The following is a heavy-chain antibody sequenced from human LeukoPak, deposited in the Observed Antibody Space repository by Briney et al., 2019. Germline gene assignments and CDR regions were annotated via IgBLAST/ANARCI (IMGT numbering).Heavy chain of an antibody. CDR1: GGSISSYY. CDR2: IYSTGST. D-gene: IGHD3-22*01. Sequence: SETLSLTCTVSGGSISSYYWSWIRQPPGKGLEWIGHIYSTGSTNYNPSLKSRVTISVDTSKNQFSLKLNSVTAADTAVYYCARQRDRDSRFFGYWGQGTLVTVSS. V-gene: IGHV4-59*08. CDR3: ARQRDRDSRFFGY. J-gene: IGHJ4*02.